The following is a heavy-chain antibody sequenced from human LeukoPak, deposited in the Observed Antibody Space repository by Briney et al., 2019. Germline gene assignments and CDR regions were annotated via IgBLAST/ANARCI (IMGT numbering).Heavy chain of an antibody. Sequence: ESGPTLVKPTQTLTLTCTFSGFSLSTSGVGVGWIRQPPGKALEWLALIYWDDDKRYSPSLKSRLTITKDTSKNQVVLTMTNMDPVDTATYYCAHIKSATVTADFDYWGQGTLVTVSS. V-gene: IGHV2-5*02. D-gene: IGHD4-17*01. CDR2: IYWDDDK. CDR3: AHIKSATVTADFDY. CDR1: GFSLSTSGVG. J-gene: IGHJ4*02.